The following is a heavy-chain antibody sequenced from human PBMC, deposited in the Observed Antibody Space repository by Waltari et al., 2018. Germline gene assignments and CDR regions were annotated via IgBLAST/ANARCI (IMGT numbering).Heavy chain of an antibody. CDR1: GCTFGNVR. CDR2: TKTTRDGGTT. CDR3: CTDWDVVAAMSFPF. Sequence: EVQLVESGGGFVKPGGSLTLSCAASGCTFGNVRMGWVRQLPGKGLEWVGQTKTTRDGGTTDYAAPVRGRFFISRDDAENTIFLQMSRLRAEDTAMYFCCTDWDVVAAMSFPFWGQGTMVTVSS. D-gene: IGHD5-12*01. J-gene: IGHJ4*02. V-gene: IGHV3-15*01.